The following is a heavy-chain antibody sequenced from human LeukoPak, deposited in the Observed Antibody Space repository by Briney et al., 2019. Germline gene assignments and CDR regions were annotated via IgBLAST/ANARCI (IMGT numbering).Heavy chain of an antibody. CDR2: INPKGGDT. CDR3: ARDRPVPDY. V-gene: IGHV1-2*02. CDR1: GYTFTSYG. D-gene: IGHD6-6*01. J-gene: IGHJ4*02. Sequence: ASVKVSCKASGYTFTSYGISWVRQAPGQGLEWMGWINPKGGDTKYVQKFQGRVTMPSDTSINTAYMELSSLTSDDPAVYFCARDRPVPDYWGQETLVTVSS.